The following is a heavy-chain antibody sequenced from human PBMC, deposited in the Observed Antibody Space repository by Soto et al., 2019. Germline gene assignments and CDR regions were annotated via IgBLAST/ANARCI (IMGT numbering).Heavy chain of an antibody. Sequence: QVQLVQSGAEVKKPGSSVKVSCKASGGTFSSYAISWVRQAPGQGLEWMGGFIPIFGTAHYAQKFQGRVTITADESTSTAYMELSSLRSEDTAVYYCARDGSGWPFDYWGQGTLVTVSS. J-gene: IGHJ4*02. CDR1: GGTFSSYA. V-gene: IGHV1-69*01. CDR2: FIPIFGTA. CDR3: ARDGSGWPFDY. D-gene: IGHD6-19*01.